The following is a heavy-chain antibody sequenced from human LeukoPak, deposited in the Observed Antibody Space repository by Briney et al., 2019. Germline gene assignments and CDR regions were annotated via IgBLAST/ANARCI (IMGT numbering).Heavy chain of an antibody. D-gene: IGHD6-19*01. Sequence: GASVKVSCKASGYTFTSYYMHWVRQAPGQGLEWMGWINPNSGGTNYAQKFQGRVTMTRDTSISTAYMELSRLRSDDTAVYYCARDSSGWYRFDPWGQGTLVTVSS. CDR3: ARDSSGWYRFDP. CDR1: GYTFTSYY. J-gene: IGHJ5*02. V-gene: IGHV1-2*02. CDR2: INPNSGGT.